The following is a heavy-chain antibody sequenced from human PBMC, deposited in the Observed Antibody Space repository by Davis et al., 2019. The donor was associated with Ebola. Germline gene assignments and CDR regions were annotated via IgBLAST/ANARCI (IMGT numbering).Heavy chain of an antibody. CDR1: GSTLSNYW. V-gene: IGHV3-7*03. D-gene: IGHD3-22*01. CDR2: IMPDGSEK. J-gene: IGHJ3*02. CDR3: ARAGPYITMIVVVPWGAFDI. Sequence: PGGSLRPSCAASGSTLSNYWMSWVRQAPGKRLEWVANIMPDGSEKYYVDSVKGRFTISRDNAKNSLYLQMNSLRAEDTAVYYCARAGPYITMIVVVPWGAFDIWGQGTMVTVSS.